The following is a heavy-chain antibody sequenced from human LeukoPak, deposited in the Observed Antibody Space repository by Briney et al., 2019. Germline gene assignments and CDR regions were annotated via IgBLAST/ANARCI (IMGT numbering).Heavy chain of an antibody. J-gene: IGHJ4*02. CDR1: GGTFSSYA. CDR2: LIPIFGTA. D-gene: IGHD2-15*01. Sequence: SVKVSCKPSGGTFSSYAISWVRHAPGQGLEWMGGLIPIFGTANYAQKFQGRVTITADEFTSTAYIELSSLRSEDTAVYYCARYAYCSGGSCFNYWGQGTLVTVSS. CDR3: ARYAYCSGGSCFNY. V-gene: IGHV1-69*13.